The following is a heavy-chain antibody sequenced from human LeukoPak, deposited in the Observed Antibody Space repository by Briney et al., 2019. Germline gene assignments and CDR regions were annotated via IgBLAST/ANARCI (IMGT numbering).Heavy chain of an antibody. CDR2: IYHSGGT. J-gene: IGHJ4*02. D-gene: IGHD3-16*02. CDR1: GAPISSNNW. CDR3: ARVKLSVWGSYPARGYFDY. V-gene: IGHV4-4*02. Sequence: SETPSLTCAVSGAPISSNNWWWSWVRQPPGKGLEWIGEIYHSGGTNYNPSLKSRVTISVDTSKNQFSLKLSSVTAADTAVYYCARVKLSVWGSYPARGYFDYWGQGTLVTVSS.